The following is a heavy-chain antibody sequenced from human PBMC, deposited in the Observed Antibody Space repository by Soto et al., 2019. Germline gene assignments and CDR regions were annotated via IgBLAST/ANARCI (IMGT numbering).Heavy chain of an antibody. J-gene: IGHJ6*02. D-gene: IGHD2-2*01. CDR3: ARDKEYQLESYGMDV. V-gene: IGHV1-69*12. CDR1: GGTFSSYA. CDR2: IIPIFGTT. Sequence: QVQLVQSGAEVKKPGSSVKVSCKASGGTFSSYAISWVRQAPGQGLEWMGGIIPIFGTTNYAQKFQGRVTITADESTRTAYMELCSLRSEDTAVYYCARDKEYQLESYGMDVWRQGPTVTVSS.